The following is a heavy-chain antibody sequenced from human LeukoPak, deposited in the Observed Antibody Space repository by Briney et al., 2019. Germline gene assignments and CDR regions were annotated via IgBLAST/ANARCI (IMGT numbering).Heavy chain of an antibody. CDR2: IYWDDDK. CDR3: AHSSHDDAFDI. J-gene: IGHJ3*02. Sequence: ESGPTLVKPTQTLTLTCTFSGFSPSTGGGGVGWIRQPPGKALEWLALIYWDDDKRYSPSLKSRLTITKDTSKNQVVPTITNMDPVDTATHYCAHSSHDDAFDIWGQGTIVSVSS. V-gene: IGHV2-5*02. CDR1: GFSPSTGGGG.